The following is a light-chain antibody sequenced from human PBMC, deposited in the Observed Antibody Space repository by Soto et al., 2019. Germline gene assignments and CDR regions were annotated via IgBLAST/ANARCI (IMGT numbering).Light chain of an antibody. Sequence: QSVLTQPASESGSPGQSITISCSGTSSDVGGYNYVSWYQQQPGKAPKLMIYDVSNRPSGVSNRFSGSKAGNTASQTVSGLQAEDEADYYCSSYTSSSTPVFGGWTKLTVL. CDR1: SSDVGGYNY. J-gene: IGLJ2*01. V-gene: IGLV2-14*01. CDR2: DVS. CDR3: SSYTSSSTPV.